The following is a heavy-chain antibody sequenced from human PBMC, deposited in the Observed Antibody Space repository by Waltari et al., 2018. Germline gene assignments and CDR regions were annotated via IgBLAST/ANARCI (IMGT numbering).Heavy chain of an antibody. CDR1: GYSISSGYY. CDR2: IYHSGST. D-gene: IGHD6-13*01. V-gene: IGHV4-38-2*01. CDR3: ARGGSSWAHY. J-gene: IGHJ4*02. Sequence: QVQLQESGPGLVKPSETLSLTCAVSGYSISSGYYWGWIRQPPGKGLEWIGSIYHSGSTYYNPSLKSRVTISVDTSKNQFSLKLSSVTAADTAVYYCARGGSSWAHYWGQGTLVTVSS.